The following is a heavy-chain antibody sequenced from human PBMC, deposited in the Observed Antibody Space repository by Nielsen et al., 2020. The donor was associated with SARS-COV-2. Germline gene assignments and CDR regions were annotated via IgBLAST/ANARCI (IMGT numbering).Heavy chain of an antibody. CDR2: IIPIFGTA. V-gene: IGHV1-69*06. CDR1: GGTFSSYA. Sequence: SVKVSCKASGGTFSSYAISRVRQAPGQGLEWMGGIIPIFGTANYAQKFQGRVTITADKSTSTAYMELSSLRSEDTAVYYCAILGYCTNGVCWETNYFDYWGQGTLVTVSS. D-gene: IGHD2-8*01. CDR3: AILGYCTNGVCWETNYFDY. J-gene: IGHJ4*02.